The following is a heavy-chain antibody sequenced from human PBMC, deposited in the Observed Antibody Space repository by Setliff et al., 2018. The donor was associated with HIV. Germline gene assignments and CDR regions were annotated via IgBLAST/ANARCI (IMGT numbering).Heavy chain of an antibody. V-gene: IGHV4-59*11. CDR2: IYSTGST. D-gene: IGHD2-15*01. CDR1: GPSINIHY. CDR3: AREVDKRQDSDAFDI. Sequence: KPSETLSLTCTVSGPSINIHYWSWIRQSPGKAFEWIGYIYSTGSTNYNPSLQSRVTISMVASRNQFSLKLNSVTAADTAVYFCAREVDKRQDSDAFDIWGPGTMVTVSS. J-gene: IGHJ3*02.